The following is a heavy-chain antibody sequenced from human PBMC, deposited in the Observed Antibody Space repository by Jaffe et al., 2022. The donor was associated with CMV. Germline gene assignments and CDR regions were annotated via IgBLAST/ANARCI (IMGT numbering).Heavy chain of an antibody. CDR2: INPNSGGT. CDR3: ARERSSITMVRGVISV. D-gene: IGHD3-10*01. Sequence: QVQLVQSGAEVKKPGASVKVSCKASGYTFTGYYMHWVRQAPGQGLEWMGWINPNSGGTNYAQKFQGRVTMTRDTSISTAYMELSRLRSDDTAVYYCARERSSITMVRGVISVWGQGTTVTVSS. CDR1: GYTFTGYY. J-gene: IGHJ6*02. V-gene: IGHV1-2*02.